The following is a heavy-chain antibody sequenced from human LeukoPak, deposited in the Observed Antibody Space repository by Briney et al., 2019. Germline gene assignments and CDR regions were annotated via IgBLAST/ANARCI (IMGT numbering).Heavy chain of an antibody. Sequence: ASVKVSCKASGYTFTSYDINWVRQATGQGLEWMGWMNPNSGNTGYAQKFQGRVTMTRNTSISTAYMELSSLRSEDTAVYYCARESSITMLEGVFTQAGQFDYWGQETLVTVSS. CDR2: MNPNSGNT. J-gene: IGHJ4*02. D-gene: IGHD3-22*01. V-gene: IGHV1-8*01. CDR1: GYTFTSYD. CDR3: ARESSITMLEGVFTQAGQFDY.